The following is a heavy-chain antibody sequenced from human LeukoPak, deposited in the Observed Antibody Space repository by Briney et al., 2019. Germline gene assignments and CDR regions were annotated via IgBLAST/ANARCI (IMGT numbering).Heavy chain of an antibody. D-gene: IGHD3-10*01. CDR3: ARRPRGVIIKTWFDS. CDR1: GGSISSSNW. Sequence: SETLSLTCAVSGGSISSSNWWSWVRQPPGKGLEWIGEIYHSGSANYNPSLKSRVTILLDMSKNQFSLNLSSVTAADTAVYYCARRPRGVIIKTWFDSWGQGTLVTVSS. CDR2: IYHSGSA. V-gene: IGHV4-4*02. J-gene: IGHJ5*01.